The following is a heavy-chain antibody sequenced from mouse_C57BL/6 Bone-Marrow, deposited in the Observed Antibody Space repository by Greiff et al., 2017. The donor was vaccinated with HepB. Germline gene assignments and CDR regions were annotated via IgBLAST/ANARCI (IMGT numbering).Heavy chain of an antibody. CDR1: GYTFTSYG. Sequence: VKLQQSGAELARPGASVKLSCKASGYTFTSYGISWVKQRTGQGLEWIGEIYPRSGNTYYNEKFKGKATLTADKSSSTAYMELRSLTSEDSAVYFCARERDYEYYAMDYWGQGTSVTVSS. J-gene: IGHJ4*01. CDR2: IYPRSGNT. V-gene: IGHV1-81*01. CDR3: ARERDYEYYAMDY. D-gene: IGHD2-4*01.